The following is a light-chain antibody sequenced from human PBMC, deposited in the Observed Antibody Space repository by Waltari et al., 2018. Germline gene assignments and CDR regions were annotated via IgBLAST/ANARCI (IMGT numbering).Light chain of an antibody. V-gene: IGLV2-11*01. CDR1: SSDVGGYDY. J-gene: IGLJ2*01. CDR3: CSYAGSYTHVV. CDR2: DVT. Sequence: QSALTQPRSVSGSPGPSVTISCTGTSSDVGGYDYVSWYKHHPGKAPKLMICDVTKRPSGVPDRFSGSKSGNTASLTISGLQAEDEADYYCCSYAGSYTHVVFGGGTKLTVL.